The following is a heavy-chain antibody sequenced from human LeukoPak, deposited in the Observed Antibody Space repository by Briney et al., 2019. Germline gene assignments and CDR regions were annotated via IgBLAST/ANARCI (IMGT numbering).Heavy chain of an antibody. CDR2: ISSSSSYT. J-gene: IGHJ4*02. CDR3: ARVPTYYYGSGDPYYFDY. V-gene: IGHV3-11*06. D-gene: IGHD3-10*01. CDR1: GFTFSDYY. Sequence: PGGSLRLSRAASGFTFSDYYMSWIRQAPGKGLEWVSYISSSSSYTNYADSVKGRFTISRDNAKNSLYLQMNSLRAEDTAVYYCARVPTYYYGSGDPYYFDYWGQGTLVTVSS.